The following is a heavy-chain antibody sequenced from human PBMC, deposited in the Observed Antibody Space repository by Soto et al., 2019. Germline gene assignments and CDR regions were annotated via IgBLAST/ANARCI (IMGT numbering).Heavy chain of an antibody. J-gene: IGHJ4*02. D-gene: IGHD1-20*01. Sequence: QVQLMQSGAEVRKPGASVKVSCKASGYTFTDYDINWVRQATGQGLEWLGWMTPKSGYTGYAQKFQGRVTLTRETSIGTAYMELSSVASEDSSVYYCTRNLYNTGDFDHWGQGTLVTVSS. CDR3: TRNLYNTGDFDH. V-gene: IGHV1-8*02. CDR2: MTPKSGYT. CDR1: GYTFTDYD.